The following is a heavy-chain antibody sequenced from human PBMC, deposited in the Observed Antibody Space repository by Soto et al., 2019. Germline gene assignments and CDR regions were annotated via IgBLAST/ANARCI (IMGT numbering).Heavy chain of an antibody. CDR1: GFTFSSYD. CDR3: ARLSSTDAFDI. D-gene: IGHD2-15*01. J-gene: IGHJ3*02. Sequence: EVQLLESGGGLVQPGGSLRLSCAASGFTFSSYDMHWVRQATGKGLEWVSAIGTAGDTYYPGSVKGRFTISRENAKNSLYLQMNSLRAGDTAVYYCARLSSTDAFDIWGQGTMVTVSS. V-gene: IGHV3-13*01. CDR2: IGTAGDT.